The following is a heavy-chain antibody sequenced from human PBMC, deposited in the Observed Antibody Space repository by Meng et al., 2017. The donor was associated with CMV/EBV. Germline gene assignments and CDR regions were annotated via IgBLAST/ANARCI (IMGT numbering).Heavy chain of an antibody. CDR2: IIPIFGTA. CDR1: GGTFSSYA. V-gene: IGHV1-69*05. CDR3: ARAYRDGYNFGFDY. J-gene: IGHJ4*02. Sequence: SVKVSCKASGGTFSSYAISWVRQAPGQGLEWMGGIIPIFGTANYAQKFQGRVTITTDESTSTAYMELSILRSEDTAVYYCARAYRDGYNFGFDYWGQGTLVTVSS. D-gene: IGHD5-24*01.